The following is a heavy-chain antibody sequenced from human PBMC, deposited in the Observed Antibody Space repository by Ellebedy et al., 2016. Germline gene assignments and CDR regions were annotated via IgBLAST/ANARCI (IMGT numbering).Heavy chain of an antibody. Sequence: GESLKISXAASGFTFSSYGMHWVRQAPGKGLEWVAVIWYDGSNKYYADSVKGRFTISRDNSKNTLYLQMNSLRAEDTAVYYCARDVVVVAVQSPTDNWFDPWGQGTLVTVSS. V-gene: IGHV3-33*01. CDR3: ARDVVVVAVQSPTDNWFDP. D-gene: IGHD2-15*01. CDR1: GFTFSSYG. CDR2: IWYDGSNK. J-gene: IGHJ5*02.